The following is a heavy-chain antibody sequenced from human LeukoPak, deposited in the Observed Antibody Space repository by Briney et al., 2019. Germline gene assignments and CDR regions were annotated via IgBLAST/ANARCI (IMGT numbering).Heavy chain of an antibody. CDR1: GFIFSSYG. D-gene: IGHD5-12*01. CDR3: ARDPLGGGGYDY. Sequence: GGSLRLSCAVSGFIFSSYGMHWVRQAPGKGLEWVAAMWYDGSNIHYADSVKGRFTISRDNSKNTVYLQMNSLRAEDTAVYYCARDPLGGGGYDYWGQGTLVTVSS. J-gene: IGHJ4*02. V-gene: IGHV3-33*01. CDR2: MWYDGSNI.